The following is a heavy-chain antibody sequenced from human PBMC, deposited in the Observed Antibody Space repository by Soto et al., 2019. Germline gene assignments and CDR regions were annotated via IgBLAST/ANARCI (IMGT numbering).Heavy chain of an antibody. CDR2: IYNSGIT. D-gene: IGHD3-3*01. Sequence: SETLSLTCPVSGCSISIGDYSRSWVRQSPGKGLEWIGHIYNSGITYYNPSLKSRFLFSIDSSRNHFSLRLNSLTSADRAVYFCARGVTVFGLVSRFWFDPWGQGTVVT. V-gene: IGHV4-30-4*02. J-gene: IGHJ5*02. CDR1: GCSISIGDYS. CDR3: ARGVTVFGLVSRFWFDP.